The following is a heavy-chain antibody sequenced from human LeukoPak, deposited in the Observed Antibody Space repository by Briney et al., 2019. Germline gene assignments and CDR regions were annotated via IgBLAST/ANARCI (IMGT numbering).Heavy chain of an antibody. CDR3: ARDSGTYYDILTGPDAFDI. V-gene: IGHV3-48*01. D-gene: IGHD3-9*01. CDR2: ISSSSSTI. J-gene: IGHJ3*02. CDR1: GFTFSSYS. Sequence: PGGSLRLSCAASGFTFSSYSMNWVRQAPGKGLEWVSYISSSSSTIYYADSVKGRFTISRDNAKNSLYLQMNSLRAEDTAVYYCARDSGTYYDILTGPDAFDIGGQGTMVTVSS.